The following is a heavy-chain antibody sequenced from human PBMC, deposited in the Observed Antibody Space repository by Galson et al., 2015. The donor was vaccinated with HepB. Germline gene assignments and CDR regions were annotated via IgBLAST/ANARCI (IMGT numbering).Heavy chain of an antibody. CDR3: ARTYYDVWSGYYTEVEGFAY. Sequence: SLRLSCAASGFTFSSYAMRWVRQAPGKGLEWVAAISGSGGSTYYADSVKGRFTISRDNSKNTLYLQMNSLRAEDTAVYYCARTYYDVWSGYYTEVEGFAYWDRRTLVTVSS. V-gene: IGHV3-23*01. CDR2: ISGSGGST. D-gene: IGHD3-3*01. J-gene: IGHJ4*02. CDR1: GFTFSSYA.